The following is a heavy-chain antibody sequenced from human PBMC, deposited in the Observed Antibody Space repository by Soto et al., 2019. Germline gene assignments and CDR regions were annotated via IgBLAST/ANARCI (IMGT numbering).Heavy chain of an antibody. Sequence: EVQLLESGGGLVQPGGSLRLSCAASGFTFSSYAMSWVRQAPGKGLEWVSAISGSGGSTYYADSVKGRFTISRDNSKNTLYLQMNSLRAEDTAVYYWAKGDYDFWSGYDCWGQGTLVTVSS. CDR3: AKGDYDFWSGYDC. V-gene: IGHV3-23*01. J-gene: IGHJ4*02. D-gene: IGHD3-3*01. CDR2: ISGSGGST. CDR1: GFTFSSYA.